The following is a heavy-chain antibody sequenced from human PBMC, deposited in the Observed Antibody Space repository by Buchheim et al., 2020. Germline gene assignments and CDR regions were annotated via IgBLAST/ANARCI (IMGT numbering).Heavy chain of an antibody. J-gene: IGHJ6*02. CDR2: TYYSGST. CDR3: ARGYCSSTSCPRYYYYYYGMDV. Sequence: QVQLQESGPGLVKPSQTLSLPCTVSGGSISSGGYYWSWIRQHPGKGLEWIGYTYYSGSTYYNPSLKSRVTISVDTSKNQFSLKPSSVTAADTAVYYCARGYCSSTSCPRYYYYYYGMDVWGQGTT. V-gene: IGHV4-31*03. CDR1: GGSISSGGYY. D-gene: IGHD2-2*01.